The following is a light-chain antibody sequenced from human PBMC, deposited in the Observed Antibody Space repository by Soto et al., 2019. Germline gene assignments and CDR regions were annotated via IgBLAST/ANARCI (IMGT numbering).Light chain of an antibody. J-gene: IGKJ1*01. CDR1: QSVSSNY. Sequence: EIVLTQYTGTLSLSPGERATLSCRASQSVSSNYLAWYQQKSGQSPSLLIYDVSRRATGIPERFSGSGSGTDFTLIISRLEPEDFAVYYCQQYGSSPRTFGQGTKVDIK. CDR3: QQYGSSPRT. V-gene: IGKV3-20*01. CDR2: DVS.